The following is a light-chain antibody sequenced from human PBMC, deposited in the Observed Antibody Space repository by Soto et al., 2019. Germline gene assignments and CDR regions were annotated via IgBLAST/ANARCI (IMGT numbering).Light chain of an antibody. CDR2: SAS. Sequence: EIVMTQSPATLSVSPVERATLSCRASQSISTELAWYQQKPCQPPRLLIYSASTRATGVPARFTGSGSGSECTLTISGLQSEDFAVYYCRQGHNWPLTVGQGTRLEF. CDR1: QSISTE. J-gene: IGKJ2*01. V-gene: IGKV3-15*01. CDR3: RQGHNWPLT.